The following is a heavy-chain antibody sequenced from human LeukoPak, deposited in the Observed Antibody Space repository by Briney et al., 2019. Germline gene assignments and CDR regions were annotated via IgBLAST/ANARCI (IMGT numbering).Heavy chain of an antibody. CDR1: GRSISSYY. J-gene: IGHJ3*02. CDR2: IYTSGTT. CDR3: ARDGVLVTLDAFDI. V-gene: IGHV4-4*07. D-gene: IGHD3-9*01. Sequence: SETLSLTLSVSGRSISSYYWSWIRPPAGNGQEWIGRIYTSGTTTYNPSLKSRGTMSVDTSKNQFSLKLSSVTAADTAVYYCARDGVLVTLDAFDIWGRGTMVTVSS.